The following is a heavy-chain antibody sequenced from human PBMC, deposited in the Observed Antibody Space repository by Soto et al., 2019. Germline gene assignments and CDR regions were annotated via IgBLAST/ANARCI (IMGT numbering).Heavy chain of an antibody. CDR2: IYYRGST. CDR1: GGSIRSGDYY. V-gene: IGHV4-30-4*01. CDR3: ASRHSSPYFDY. J-gene: IGHJ4*02. Sequence: QVQLQESGPGLVKPSQTLSLTCTVSGGSIRSGDYYWSWIRQPPGKGLEWIGSIYYRGSTYYNPSLKSRVTISVDTSKNQCSLKLNSLTSADTAVYYCASRHSSPYFDYWGQGTLVTVSS. D-gene: IGHD6-13*01.